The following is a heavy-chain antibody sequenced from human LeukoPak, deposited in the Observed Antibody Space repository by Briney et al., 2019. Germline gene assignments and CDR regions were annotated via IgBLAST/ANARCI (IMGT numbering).Heavy chain of an antibody. J-gene: IGHJ4*02. D-gene: IGHD6-19*01. V-gene: IGHV4-4*02. CDR3: ARDPRPRGGWFYFDY. Sequence: SGTLSLTCVVSGDSLSSGNYWNWVRQPPGKGLEWIGDIYQSGITNYNPSLKSRVTMSVDKSKNEFSLKLDYVTAADTAVYYCARDPRPRGGWFYFDYWGQGILVTVPS. CDR2: IYQSGIT. CDR1: GDSLSSGNY.